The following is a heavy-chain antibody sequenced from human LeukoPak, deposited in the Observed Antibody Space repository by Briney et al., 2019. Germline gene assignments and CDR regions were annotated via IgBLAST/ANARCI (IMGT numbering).Heavy chain of an antibody. Sequence: ASVKVSCKASGYTFTGYMHWVRQAPGQGLEWMGWVNPNSGGTNYAQKFQGRVTMTRDTSISTAYMELSRLRSDDTAVYYCAGPRITGIWFDPWGQGTLVTVSS. J-gene: IGHJ5*02. CDR2: VNPNSGGT. CDR1: GYTFTGY. V-gene: IGHV1-2*02. D-gene: IGHD1-20*01. CDR3: AGPRITGIWFDP.